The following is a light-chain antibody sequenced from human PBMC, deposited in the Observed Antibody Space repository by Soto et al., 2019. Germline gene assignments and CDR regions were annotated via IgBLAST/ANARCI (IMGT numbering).Light chain of an antibody. V-gene: IGLV2-14*01. CDR2: DVD. Sequence: QSVLTQPASVSGSPGQSITISCTGTSSDIGGYNYVSWFQQHPGKAPNMLIYDVDHRPSGVPYRFAASKSGNTASLTISGLQAEDEADYYGSSFAGSGSYVFGTGTKLTVL. CDR3: SSFAGSGSYV. J-gene: IGLJ1*01. CDR1: SSDIGGYNY.